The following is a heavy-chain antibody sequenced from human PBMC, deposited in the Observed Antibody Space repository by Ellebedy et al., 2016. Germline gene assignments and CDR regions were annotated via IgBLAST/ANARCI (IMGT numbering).Heavy chain of an antibody. V-gene: IGHV5-51*01. D-gene: IGHD3-22*01. Sequence: GESLKISXKGSGYTFTNDWIGWVRQMPGKGLELMGIINPADSETRYSPPFQGQVTISVDKSINTAYLQWSDLKASDTAMYYCARHIYYDSSGYMDYWYFDLWGRGTLVTVSS. CDR3: ARHIYYDSSGYMDYWYFDL. J-gene: IGHJ2*01. CDR1: GYTFTNDW. CDR2: INPADSET.